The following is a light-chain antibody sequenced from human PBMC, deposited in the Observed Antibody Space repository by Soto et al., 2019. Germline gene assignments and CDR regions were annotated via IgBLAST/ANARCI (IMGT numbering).Light chain of an antibody. CDR2: EFE. V-gene: IGLV2-8*01. CDR3: SSYAERNSVL. Sequence: QSALTQPPSASGSPGQSVTTPCAEPTSAIGAYDYVSWFQKHPAKAPKLLIYEFEKRPSGVPNRFSGSKSGSTAFLTVSGVQAEDEADYYCSSYAERNSVLFGGGTKLTVL. CDR1: TSAIGAYDY. J-gene: IGLJ3*02.